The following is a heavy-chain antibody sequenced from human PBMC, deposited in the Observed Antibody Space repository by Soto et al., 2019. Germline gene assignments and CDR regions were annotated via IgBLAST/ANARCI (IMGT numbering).Heavy chain of an antibody. J-gene: IGHJ4*02. CDR2: IYYSGST. Sequence: SETLSLTCSVSGCSISNSYWSWIRQPPGKGLEWIGSIYYSGSTNYNPSLKSRVTISVDTSKNQFSLKLSSVTAADTAVYYCARGRDGSKYYFDYWGQGTRVTVSS. CDR1: GCSISNSY. V-gene: IGHV4-59*01. CDR3: ARGRDGSKYYFDY. D-gene: IGHD2-15*01.